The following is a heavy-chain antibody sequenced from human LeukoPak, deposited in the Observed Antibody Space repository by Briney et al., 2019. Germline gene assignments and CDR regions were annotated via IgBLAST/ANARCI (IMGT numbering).Heavy chain of an antibody. Sequence: GGSLRLSCAASGFTFGSYAMHWVRQTPGKGLEWLALISYDGSQEYYADSVKGRFTVSRDNTKNTLFLQMTRLGVDDTAVYYCARDRYGDLDYWGQGALVTVSS. CDR3: ARDRYGDLDY. D-gene: IGHD4-17*01. J-gene: IGHJ4*02. V-gene: IGHV3-30*04. CDR1: GFTFGSYA. CDR2: ISYDGSQE.